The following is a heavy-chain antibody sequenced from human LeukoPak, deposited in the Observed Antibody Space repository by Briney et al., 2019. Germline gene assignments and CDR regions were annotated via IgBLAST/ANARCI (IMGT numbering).Heavy chain of an antibody. V-gene: IGHV1-8*01. Sequence: ASVKISCTPSAYTFTSYDINRVRQATGQGLEWMGWMNPNSGNTEYAQKFQGRVTMTRNTSISTAYMDLGSLRSEDTAVYYCARGLGIAAAGTVRLDYWGQGNLVTVSS. CDR3: ARGLGIAAAGTVRLDY. CDR1: AYTFTSYD. J-gene: IGHJ4*02. CDR2: MNPNSGNT. D-gene: IGHD6-13*01.